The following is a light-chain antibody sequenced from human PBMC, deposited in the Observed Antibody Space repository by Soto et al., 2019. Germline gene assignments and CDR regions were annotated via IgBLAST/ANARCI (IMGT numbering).Light chain of an antibody. Sequence: QSALTQPASVSGSPGQSITISCTGTSSDVGHYNYVSWYQQYPGKAPKLMIYDVNTRPSGVSNRFSGSKSGNTASLTISGLQAEDEADYYFCSYTSSSTRIFGGATKLTVL. J-gene: IGLJ2*01. V-gene: IGLV2-14*01. CDR3: CSYTSSSTRI. CDR1: SSDVGHYNY. CDR2: DVN.